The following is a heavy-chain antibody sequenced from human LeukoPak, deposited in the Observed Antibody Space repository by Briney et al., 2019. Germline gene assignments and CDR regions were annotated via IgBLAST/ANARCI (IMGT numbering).Heavy chain of an antibody. Sequence: ASVKVSCKASGYTFTGYYMHWVRQAPGQGLEWMGWINPNSGGTNYAQKFQGRVTMTRDTSISTAYMELSRLRSDDTAVYHCARGSRIAVAGTSPFDYWGQGTLVTVSS. CDR3: ARGSRIAVAGTSPFDY. D-gene: IGHD6-19*01. CDR1: GYTFTGYY. J-gene: IGHJ4*02. CDR2: INPNSGGT. V-gene: IGHV1-2*02.